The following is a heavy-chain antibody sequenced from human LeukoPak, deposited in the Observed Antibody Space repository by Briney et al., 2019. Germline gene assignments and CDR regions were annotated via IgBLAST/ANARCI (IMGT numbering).Heavy chain of an antibody. CDR3: ARGREPYDFWSGYYSYYFDY. CDR2: INHSGST. D-gene: IGHD3-3*01. CDR1: GGSFSGYY. V-gene: IGHV4-34*01. Sequence: PSETLSLTCAVSGGSFSGYYWSWIRQPPGKGLEWIGEINHSGSTNYNPSLKSRVTISVDTSKNQFSLKLSSVTAADTAVYYCARGREPYDFWSGYYSYYFDYWGQGTLVTVSS. J-gene: IGHJ4*02.